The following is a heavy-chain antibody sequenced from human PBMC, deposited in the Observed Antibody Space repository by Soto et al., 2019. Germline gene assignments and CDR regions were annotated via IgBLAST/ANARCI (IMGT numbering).Heavy chain of an antibody. Sequence: SETLSLTCTVSGGSISSYYWSWIRQPPGKGLEWIGYIYYSGSTNYNPSLKSRVTISVDTSKNQFSLKLSSVTAADTAVYYCARDPQAHYDFWSGPSVWFDPWGQGTLVTGPS. CDR3: ARDPQAHYDFWSGPSVWFDP. D-gene: IGHD3-3*01. J-gene: IGHJ5*02. CDR2: IYYSGST. CDR1: GGSISSYY. V-gene: IGHV4-59*01.